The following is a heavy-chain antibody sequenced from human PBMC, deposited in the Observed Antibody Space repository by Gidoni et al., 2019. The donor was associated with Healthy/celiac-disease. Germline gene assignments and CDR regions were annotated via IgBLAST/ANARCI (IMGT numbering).Heavy chain of an antibody. Sequence: EVQLVESGGGLVQPGGSLRLSCAASGFTVSSNYMSWVRQAPGKGLEWVSVIYSGGSTYYADSVKGRFTISRDNSKNTLYLQMNSLRAEDTAVYYCARGEYYDSSGYYYGIPPFDYWGQGTLVTVSS. D-gene: IGHD3-22*01. V-gene: IGHV3-66*01. J-gene: IGHJ4*02. CDR3: ARGEYYDSSGYYYGIPPFDY. CDR1: GFTVSSNY. CDR2: IYSGGST.